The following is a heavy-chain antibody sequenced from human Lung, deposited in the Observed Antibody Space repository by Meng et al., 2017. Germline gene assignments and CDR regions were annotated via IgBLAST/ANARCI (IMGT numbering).Heavy chain of an antibody. V-gene: IGHV4-4*02. CDR3: ARFDISSSGRGDY. J-gene: IGHJ4*02. Sequence: QVQLLESGPGLVKPSGTLSLTCAVSGGSITSSTWWSWVRQTPGKGLEWFGEIFHSGSTNYNPPLESRVTISVDKSKNQFSLKVYSVTAADTATYYCARFDISSSGRGDYWGQGILVTVSS. D-gene: IGHD1-26*01. CDR1: GGSITSSTW. CDR2: IFHSGST.